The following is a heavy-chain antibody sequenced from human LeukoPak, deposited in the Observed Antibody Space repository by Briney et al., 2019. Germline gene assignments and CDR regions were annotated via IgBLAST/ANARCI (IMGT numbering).Heavy chain of an antibody. CDR1: GGSFRGYY. Sequence: SETLSLTCAVYGGSFRGYYWSWIRQPPGKGLEWIGEINHSGSTNYNPSLKSRVTISVDTSKNQFSLKLSSVTAADTAVYYCARGEYQLLSLDYWGQGTLVTVSS. J-gene: IGHJ4*02. V-gene: IGHV4-34*01. CDR2: INHSGST. D-gene: IGHD2-2*01. CDR3: ARGEYQLLSLDY.